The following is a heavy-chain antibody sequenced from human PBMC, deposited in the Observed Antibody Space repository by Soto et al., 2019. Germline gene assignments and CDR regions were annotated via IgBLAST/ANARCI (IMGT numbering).Heavy chain of an antibody. Sequence: LSLTCAVYGGSFSGYYWCLFRQPPLKGLEWIGEVKHSGNINYNPSLKTRLTVSVDTSKNQFSLKLSSMTAADTAMYYCARGSHFDFSSGYADSFDVWGQGTMVTVSS. J-gene: IGHJ3*01. CDR2: VKHSGNI. D-gene: IGHD3-3*01. CDR3: ARGSHFDFSSGYADSFDV. V-gene: IGHV4-34*01. CDR1: GGSFSGYY.